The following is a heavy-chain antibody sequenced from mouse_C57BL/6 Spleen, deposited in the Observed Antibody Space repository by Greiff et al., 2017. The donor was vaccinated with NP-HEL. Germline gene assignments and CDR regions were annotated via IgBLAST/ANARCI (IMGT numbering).Heavy chain of an antibody. CDR3: AREDYSNPYAMDY. CDR1: GYTFTNYW. CDR2: IYPGGGYT. D-gene: IGHD2-5*01. J-gene: IGHJ4*01. V-gene: IGHV1-63*01. Sequence: VKLMESGAELVRPGTSVKMSCKASGYTFTNYWIGWAKQRPGHGLEWIGDIYPGGGYTNYNEKFKGKATLTADKSSSTAYMQFSSLTSEDSAIYYCAREDYSNPYAMDYWGQGTSVTVSS.